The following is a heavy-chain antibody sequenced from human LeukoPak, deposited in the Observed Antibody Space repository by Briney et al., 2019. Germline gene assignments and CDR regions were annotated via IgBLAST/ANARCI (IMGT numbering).Heavy chain of an antibody. CDR3: AKERRGRSYYAATLDI. Sequence: GGSLRLSCAASGFTFNSYAMSWVRQAPGKGLEWVSGISDSGDITYYADSVKGRFTISRDNSKNTLYVQMNSLRVEDTAVYFCAKERRGRSYYAATLDIWGPGTMVTVSS. J-gene: IGHJ3*02. CDR1: GFTFNSYA. V-gene: IGHV3-23*01. CDR2: ISDSGDIT. D-gene: IGHD1-26*01.